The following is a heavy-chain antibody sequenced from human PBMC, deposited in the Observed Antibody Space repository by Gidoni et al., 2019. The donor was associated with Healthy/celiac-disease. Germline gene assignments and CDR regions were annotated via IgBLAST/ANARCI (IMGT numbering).Heavy chain of an antibody. V-gene: IGHV3-7*03. CDR1: VFTVSSYW. CDR2: VKQDGSEK. CDR3: ARDELYYDFWSGTYYGMDV. Sequence: EVQLVEPGVGLVQPGGSLRLYCAASVFTVSSYWMSWVRQAPGKGLGWVANVKQDGSEKYYVDTLKSRFTISRDNAKNSLYLQMSSLRAEDTAVYYCARDELYYDFWSGTYYGMDVWGQGTTVTVSS. J-gene: IGHJ6*02. D-gene: IGHD3-3*01.